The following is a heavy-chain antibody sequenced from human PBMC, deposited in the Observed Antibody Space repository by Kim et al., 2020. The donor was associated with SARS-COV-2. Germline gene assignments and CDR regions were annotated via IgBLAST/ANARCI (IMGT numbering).Heavy chain of an antibody. Sequence: SETLSLTCTVSGGSISSSSYYWGWIRQPPGKGLEWIGSIYYSGSTYYNPSLKSRVTISVDTSKNQFSLKLSSVTAADTAVYYCARLRRDGYNKGVYYYYYGMDVWGQGTTVTVSS. D-gene: IGHD5-12*01. CDR3: ARLRRDGYNKGVYYYYYGMDV. J-gene: IGHJ6*02. V-gene: IGHV4-39*01. CDR2: IYYSGST. CDR1: GGSISSSSYY.